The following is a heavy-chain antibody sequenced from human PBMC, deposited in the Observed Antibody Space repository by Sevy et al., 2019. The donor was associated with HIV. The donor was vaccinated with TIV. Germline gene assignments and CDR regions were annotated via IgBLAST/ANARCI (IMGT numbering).Heavy chain of an antibody. D-gene: IGHD5-12*01. J-gene: IGHJ4*02. CDR2: IYPGDSDT. V-gene: IGHV5-51*01. CDR1: GYSFTSYW. Sequence: GESLKISCKGSGYSFTSYWIGWVRQMPGKGLEWMGIIYPGDSDTRYSPSFQGQVTISADKSISTAYLQWSSLKASDTAMYYCARRLKFPRDGYGFLSPTLGFDYWGQGTLVTVSS. CDR3: ARRLKFPRDGYGFLSPTLGFDY.